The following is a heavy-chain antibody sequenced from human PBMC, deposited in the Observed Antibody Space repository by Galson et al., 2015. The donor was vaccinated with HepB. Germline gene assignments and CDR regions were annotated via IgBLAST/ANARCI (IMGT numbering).Heavy chain of an antibody. CDR3: ARDGYSSSWYVRYFDF. Sequence: SLRLSCAASGFTVSSNYMSWVRQAPGKGLEWVSVIYSGGSTYYADSVKGRFTFSRDNSKNTLYLQMNSLRAEDTAVYYCARDGYSSSWYVRYFDFWGRGTLVTVSS. V-gene: IGHV3-66*01. D-gene: IGHD6-13*01. CDR2: IYSGGST. J-gene: IGHJ2*01. CDR1: GFTVSSNY.